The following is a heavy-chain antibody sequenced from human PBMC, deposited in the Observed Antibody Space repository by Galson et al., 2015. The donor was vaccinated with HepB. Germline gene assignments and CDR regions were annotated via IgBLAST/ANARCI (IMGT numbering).Heavy chain of an antibody. Sequence: SLRLSCAASGFTFSDYYMNWVRQAPGKGLEWVSSVSSSSTIYYADSVKGRFTISRDNAKNSLYLQMNRLRAEDTAVYYCARSSSWSSGGSCYSVPNAFDIWGQGTMVTVSS. CDR2: VSSSSTI. V-gene: IGHV3-69-1*01. CDR3: ARSSSWSSGGSCYSVPNAFDI. CDR1: GFTFSDYY. J-gene: IGHJ3*02. D-gene: IGHD2-15*01.